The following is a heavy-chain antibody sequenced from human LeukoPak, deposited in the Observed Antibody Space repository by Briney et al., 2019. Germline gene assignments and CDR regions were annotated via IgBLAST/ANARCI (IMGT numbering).Heavy chain of an antibody. CDR2: IKQDGSEK. D-gene: IGHD3-10*01. CDR3: AKTGGSGKYTYNFDF. J-gene: IGHJ4*02. CDR1: GFTFSSDW. V-gene: IGHV3-7*05. Sequence: GGSLRLSCVASGFTFSSDWMSWVRQAPGKGLEWMANIKQDGSEKNYVDSVKGRFTISRDNAENSLYLQMNSLRAEDTAVYYCAKTGGSGKYTYNFDFWGQGALVTVSS.